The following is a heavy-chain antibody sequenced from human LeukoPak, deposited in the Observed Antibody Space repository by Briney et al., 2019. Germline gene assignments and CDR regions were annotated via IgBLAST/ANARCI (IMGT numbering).Heavy chain of an antibody. CDR3: ARGGRWLVTGYFQH. J-gene: IGHJ1*01. CDR1: GGSISSYY. V-gene: IGHV4-59*08. Sequence: PSETLSLTCTVSGGSISSYYWSWIRQPPGKGLEWIAYIYYSGSTNYNPSLKSRVTVSVDTSKNQFSLKLSSVTAADTAVYYCARGGRWLVTGYFQHWGQGTLVTVSS. D-gene: IGHD6-19*01. CDR2: IYYSGST.